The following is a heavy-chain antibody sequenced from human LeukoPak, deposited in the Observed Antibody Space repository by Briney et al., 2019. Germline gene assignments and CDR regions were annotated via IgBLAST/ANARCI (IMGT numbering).Heavy chain of an antibody. J-gene: IGHJ4*02. D-gene: IGHD3-22*01. Sequence: PGGSLRLSCAASGFTFDDYGMSWVRQAPGKGLEWVSGINLSSSSRGYADSVKGRFTISRDSAKKFLYLQMNTLRVEDTALYYCARVDRSAGYSLDYWGQGSLVTVSS. V-gene: IGHV3-20*04. CDR3: ARVDRSAGYSLDY. CDR2: INLSSSSR. CDR1: GFTFDDYG.